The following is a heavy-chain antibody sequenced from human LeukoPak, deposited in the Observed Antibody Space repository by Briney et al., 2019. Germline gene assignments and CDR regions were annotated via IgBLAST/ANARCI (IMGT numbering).Heavy chain of an antibody. V-gene: IGHV3-23*01. D-gene: IGHD3-10*01. CDR3: AKAAHYYGSGRGYFDY. CDR1: GFTFDDYA. J-gene: IGHJ4*02. CDR2: ISGSGGST. Sequence: GGSLRLSCAASGFTFDDYAMHWVRQAPGKGLEWVSAISGSGGSTYYADSVKGRFTISRDNSKNTLYLQMNSLRAEDTAVYYCAKAAHYYGSGRGYFDYWGQGTLVTVSS.